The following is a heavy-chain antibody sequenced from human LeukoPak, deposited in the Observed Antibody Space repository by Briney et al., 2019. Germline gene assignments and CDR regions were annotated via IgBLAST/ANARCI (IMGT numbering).Heavy chain of an antibody. Sequence: GGSLRLXCAASGFTFSSSWMSWVRQAPGKGLEWVGNIKQDGREKYYVDSVKGRFTISRDNAKTSLYLQMNSLRAEDTAVYYCARAGPYYDFWSGYYSYYFDYWGQGTLVTVSS. V-gene: IGHV3-7*01. J-gene: IGHJ4*02. CDR1: GFTFSSSW. D-gene: IGHD3-3*01. CDR2: IKQDGREK. CDR3: ARAGPYYDFWSGYYSYYFDY.